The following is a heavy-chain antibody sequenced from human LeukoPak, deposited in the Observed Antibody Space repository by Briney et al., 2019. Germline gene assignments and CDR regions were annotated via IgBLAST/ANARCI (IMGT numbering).Heavy chain of an antibody. J-gene: IGHJ4*02. V-gene: IGHV4-61*02. Sequence: SETLSLTCSVSGGSISSGSHYWSWIRQPAGKGLEWIGRIYTSGSTNYNPSLKSRVTMSVDTSKNQFSLKLSSVTAADTAVYYCARVSLVRGAPDYYFDYWGQGTLVTVSS. CDR3: ARVSLVRGAPDYYFDY. D-gene: IGHD3-10*01. CDR2: IYTSGST. CDR1: GGSISSGSHY.